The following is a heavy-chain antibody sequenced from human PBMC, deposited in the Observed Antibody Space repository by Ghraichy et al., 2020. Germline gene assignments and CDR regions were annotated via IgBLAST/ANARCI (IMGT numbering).Heavy chain of an antibody. CDR1: GGSVSSGSYY. V-gene: IGHV4-61*01. Sequence: SETLSLTCTVSGGSVSSGSYYWSWIRQPPGKGLEWIGYIYYSGSTNYNPSLKSRVTISVDTSKNQFSLKLSSVTAADTAVYYCASSPGIAVSSGGLSAFDIWGQGTMVTVSS. J-gene: IGHJ3*02. CDR2: IYYSGST. CDR3: ASSPGIAVSSGGLSAFDI. D-gene: IGHD6-19*01.